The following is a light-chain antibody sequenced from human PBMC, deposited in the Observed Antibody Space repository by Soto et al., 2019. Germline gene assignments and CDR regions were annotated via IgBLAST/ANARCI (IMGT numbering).Light chain of an antibody. CDR1: SSNIGAGYE. V-gene: IGLV1-40*01. CDR2: ENN. J-gene: IGLJ1*01. Sequence: QPVLTQPPSVSDAPGQRVTISFTGSSSNIGAGYEAHWYQQVPGTAPKLLIYENNNRPSGVPDRFSGSKSGTSASLAITGLKAQDEAEYYCQSYDSSLSGYVFGTGTKLIVL. CDR3: QSYDSSLSGYV.